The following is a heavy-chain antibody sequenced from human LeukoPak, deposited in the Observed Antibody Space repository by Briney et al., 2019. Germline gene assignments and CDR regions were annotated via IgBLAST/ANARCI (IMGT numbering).Heavy chain of an antibody. D-gene: IGHD1-26*01. CDR1: GFTFSSYG. Sequence: AGSLRLSCAASGFTFSSYGMSWVRQAPGKGLEWVSAINSSGGTKYYADSVKGRFTISSDNAKNSLYLQMNSLRAEDTAVYYCARDDAKWELLNVPGYWGQGTLVTVSS. J-gene: IGHJ4*02. V-gene: IGHV3-23*01. CDR2: INSSGGTK. CDR3: ARDDAKWELLNVPGY.